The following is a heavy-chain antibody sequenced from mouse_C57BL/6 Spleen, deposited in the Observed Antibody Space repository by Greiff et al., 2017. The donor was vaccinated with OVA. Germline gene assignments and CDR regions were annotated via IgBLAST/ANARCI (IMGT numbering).Heavy chain of an antibody. J-gene: IGHJ2*01. CDR1: GYTFTDYE. V-gene: IGHV1-15*01. CDR2: IDPETGGT. Sequence: QVQLKESGAELVRPGASVTLSCKASGYTFTDYEMHWVKQTPVHGLEWIGAIDPETGGTAYNQKFKGKAILTADKSSSTAYMELRSLTSEDSAVYYCTREEGNYDYWGQGTTLTVSS. CDR3: TREEGNYDY.